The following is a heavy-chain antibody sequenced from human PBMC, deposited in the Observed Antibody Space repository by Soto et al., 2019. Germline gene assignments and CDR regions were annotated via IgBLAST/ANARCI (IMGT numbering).Heavy chain of an antibody. J-gene: IGHJ5*02. Sequence: PSETLSLTCTVSGGSISSSSYYWGWIRQPPGKGLEWIGSIYYSGSTYYNPSLKSRVTISVDTSKNQFSLKLSSVTAADTAVYYCARTWIQLLNWFDPWCQGTLVTVSS. CDR3: ARTWIQLLNWFDP. CDR1: GGSISSSSYY. V-gene: IGHV4-39*01. CDR2: IYYSGST. D-gene: IGHD5-18*01.